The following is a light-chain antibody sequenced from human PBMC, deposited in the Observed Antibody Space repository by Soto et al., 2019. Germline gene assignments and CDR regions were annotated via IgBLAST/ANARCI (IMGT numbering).Light chain of an antibody. CDR3: QQYNDWPPLT. J-gene: IGKJ4*01. Sequence: EIVMTQSPATLSLSPGERATLSCRASQSVGSKLFSYQQKTGRAPRLLIYYASTRATGILAGLISSGSWTEFTLTISSMQEEDFAVYYCQQYNDWPPLTFGGGTKVEIK. CDR1: QSVGSK. V-gene: IGKV3-15*01. CDR2: YAS.